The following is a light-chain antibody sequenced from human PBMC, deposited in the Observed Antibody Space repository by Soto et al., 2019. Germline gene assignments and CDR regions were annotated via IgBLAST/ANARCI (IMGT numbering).Light chain of an antibody. J-gene: IGKJ1*01. CDR2: LGS. CDR1: QSLLHSNGYNY. V-gene: IGKV2-28*01. Sequence: DIVMTQSPLSLPVTPGEPASISCRSSQSLLHSNGYNYLDCYLQKPGQSPQLLIYLGSNRSSGVPDRFSGSGSGTDFTLKISRVEAEDVGVYYCMQALQTPPWTFGQGTKVDI. CDR3: MQALQTPPWT.